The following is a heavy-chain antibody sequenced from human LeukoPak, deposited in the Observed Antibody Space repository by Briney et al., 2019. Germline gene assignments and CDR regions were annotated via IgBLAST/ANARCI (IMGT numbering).Heavy chain of an antibody. V-gene: IGHV5-51*01. CDR3: ARRSSGSHGYYYYGMDV. CDR1: GYSFTSYW. CDR2: IYPGDSDT. J-gene: IGHJ6*02. Sequence: GESLQISCKGSGYSFTSYWIGWVRQMPGKGLEWMGIIYPGDSDTRYSPSFRGQVTISADKSISTAYLQWSSLKASDTAMYYCARRSSGSHGYYYYGMDVWGQGTTVTVSS. D-gene: IGHD3-10*01.